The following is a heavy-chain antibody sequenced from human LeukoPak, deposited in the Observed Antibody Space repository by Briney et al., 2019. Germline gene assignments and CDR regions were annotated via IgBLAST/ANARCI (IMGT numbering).Heavy chain of an antibody. CDR3: ARGDYGGGVDY. V-gene: IGHV1-18*01. CDR2: ISSYNGDT. CDR1: GYTFTSYG. D-gene: IGHD4-23*01. Sequence: GASVKVSCKASGYTFTSYGITWVRQAPGQGLEWMGWISSYNGDTKYAQKVQGRVTVTTDTSTSTAYMELRSLSLDDTAVYYCARGDYGGGVDYWGQGTLVTVPS. J-gene: IGHJ4*02.